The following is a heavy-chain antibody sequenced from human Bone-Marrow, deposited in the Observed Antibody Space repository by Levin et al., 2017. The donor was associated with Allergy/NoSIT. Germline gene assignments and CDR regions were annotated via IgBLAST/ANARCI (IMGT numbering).Heavy chain of an antibody. CDR2: IRQDGSEK. D-gene: IGHD2-2*01. CDR1: GFTFSSYW. J-gene: IGHJ3*02. CDR3: ARAHTTFNIVPAAINDAFDI. Sequence: GESLKISCAASGFTFSSYWMSWVRQAPGKGLEWVANIRQDGSEKYYVDSVKGRFTISRDNAKNSLYLQMNSLRAEDTAVYYCARAHTTFNIVPAAINDAFDIWGQGTMVTVSS. V-gene: IGHV3-7*03.